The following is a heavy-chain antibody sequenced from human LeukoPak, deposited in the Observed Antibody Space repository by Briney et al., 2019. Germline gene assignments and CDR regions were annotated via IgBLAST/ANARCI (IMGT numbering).Heavy chain of an antibody. CDR2: ISYDGSNK. Sequence: PGGSLRLSCAASGFTFSSYGMHWVRQAPGKGLEWVAVISYDGSNKYYADSVKGRFTISRDNSENTLYLQMNSLRAEDTAVYYCAKRAPKEYYPMFDPWGQGTLVTVSS. CDR3: AKRAPKEYYPMFDP. CDR1: GFTFSSYG. J-gene: IGHJ5*02. V-gene: IGHV3-30*18. D-gene: IGHD3-10*01.